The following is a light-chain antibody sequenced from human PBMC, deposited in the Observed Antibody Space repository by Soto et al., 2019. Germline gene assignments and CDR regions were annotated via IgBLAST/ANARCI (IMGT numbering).Light chain of an antibody. J-gene: IGLJ1*01. CDR1: SSDVGGFEY. V-gene: IGLV2-14*01. Sequence: QSVLSQPASVSGSPGQSITISCTGTSSDVGGFEYVSWYQHQPGKAPKLIIYDVTKRPSGVSNRFSGSKSGNTASLTISGIQAEDEGDYYCGSITRSGTSVFGTRTKLTVL. CDR3: GSITRSGTSV. CDR2: DVT.